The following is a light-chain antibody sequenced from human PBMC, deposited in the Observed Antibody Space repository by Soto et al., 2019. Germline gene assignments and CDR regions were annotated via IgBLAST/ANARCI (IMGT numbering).Light chain of an antibody. CDR2: DAS. CDR1: QDVSIY. Sequence: ETVLTQSPATLSLSPGEGATLSCRASQDVSIYLAWYQQKPGQAPRLLIYDASNRATGIPAGFSGSGSGTDFTLTISSLEPEDFAVYYCQQRRNWPPITFGQGTRLEIK. CDR3: QQRRNWPPIT. V-gene: IGKV3-11*01. J-gene: IGKJ5*01.